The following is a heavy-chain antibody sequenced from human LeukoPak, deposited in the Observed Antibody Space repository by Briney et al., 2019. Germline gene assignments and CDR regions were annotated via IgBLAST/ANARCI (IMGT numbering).Heavy chain of an antibody. D-gene: IGHD5-18*01. Sequence: SETLSLTCKVSGGSVSSGSDYWSWSRQPPGKGLEWSGYIYYRGSTNYNPSLKSRVTISVDTSKNQFSLKLSSVTAADTAVYYCARGARGYSYGWGQGTLVTVSS. V-gene: IGHV4-61*01. J-gene: IGHJ4*02. CDR1: GGSVSSGSDY. CDR3: ARGARGYSYG. CDR2: IYYRGST.